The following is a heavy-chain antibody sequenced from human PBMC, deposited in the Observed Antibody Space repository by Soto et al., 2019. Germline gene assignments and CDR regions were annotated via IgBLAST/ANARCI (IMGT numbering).Heavy chain of an antibody. D-gene: IGHD2-2*01. V-gene: IGHV4-30-2*01. CDR1: GGSISGGGYS. J-gene: IGHJ5*02. CDR3: ARGKGSIVVVPAPNWFDP. Sequence: PSETLSLTCAVSGGSISGGGYSWSWIRQPPGKGLEWIGYIYHSGSTYYNPSLKSRVTISVDRSKNQFSLKLSSVTAADTAVYYCARGKGSIVVVPAPNWFDPWGQGTLVTVSS. CDR2: IYHSGST.